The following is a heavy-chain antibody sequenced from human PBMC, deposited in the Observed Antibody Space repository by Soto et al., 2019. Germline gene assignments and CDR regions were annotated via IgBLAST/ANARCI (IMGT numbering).Heavy chain of an antibody. CDR2: IYHSGTN. D-gene: IGHD6-13*01. CDR3: ARSLYRSSWYAGY. J-gene: IGHJ4*02. V-gene: IGHV4-38-2*01. CDR1: GYSISIGDD. Sequence: SATXALSCAFSGYSISIGDDVFCIRQPPGKGLEWIGSIYHSGTNYYNPSLKNRVTISLDTSKNQVSLRLNSGTAADSAVYYCARSLYRSSWYAGYWGQRTLVNVSS.